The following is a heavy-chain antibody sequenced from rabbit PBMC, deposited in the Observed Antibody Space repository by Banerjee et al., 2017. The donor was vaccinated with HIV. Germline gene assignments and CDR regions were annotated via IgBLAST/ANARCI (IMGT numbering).Heavy chain of an antibody. V-gene: IGHV1S47*01. D-gene: IGHD4-1*01. CDR2: IDPVFGST. CDR1: GFSLSSYA. CDR3: VRDQDIYSSGWGGSL. Sequence: QEQLVESGGGLVQPGGSLKLSCKASGFSLSSYAMNWVRQAPGKGLEWIGYIDPVFGSTYYASWVNGRFTISSHNAQNTLYLQLNSLTAADTATYFCVRDQDIYSSGWGGSLWGQGTLVTVS. J-gene: IGHJ3*01.